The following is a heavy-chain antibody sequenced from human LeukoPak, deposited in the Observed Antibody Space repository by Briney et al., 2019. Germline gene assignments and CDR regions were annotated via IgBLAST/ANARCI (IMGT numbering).Heavy chain of an antibody. J-gene: IGHJ6*02. D-gene: IGHD3-10*01. V-gene: IGHV3-23*01. CDR2: ISGSGGST. CDR1: GFTFSSYA. CDR3: ARDYYGSGSYYTSNYYYGMDV. Sequence: GGSLRLSCAASGFTFSSYAMSWVRQAPGKGLEWVSAISGSGGSTYYADSAKGRFTISRDNANNSLYLQMNSLRTEDTAVYFCARDYYGSGSYYTSNYYYGMDVWGQGTTVTVSS.